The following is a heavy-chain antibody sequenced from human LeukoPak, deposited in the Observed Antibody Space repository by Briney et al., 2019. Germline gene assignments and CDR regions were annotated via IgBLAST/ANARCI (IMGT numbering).Heavy chain of an antibody. V-gene: IGHV3-30*18. CDR1: GFTFSSYG. J-gene: IGHJ4*02. CDR3: AKGFYDSSGYIPEPFDY. Sequence: GGSLRLSCAASGFTFSSYGMHWVRQAPGKGLEWVAVISYDGSNKYYADSVKGRFTISRDNSKNTLYLQMNSLRAEDTAVYYCAKGFYDSSGYIPEPFDYWGQGTLVTVSS. CDR2: ISYDGSNK. D-gene: IGHD3-22*01.